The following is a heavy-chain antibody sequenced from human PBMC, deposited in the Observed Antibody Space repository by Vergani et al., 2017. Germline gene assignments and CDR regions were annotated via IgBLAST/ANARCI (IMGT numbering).Heavy chain of an antibody. Sequence: QLQLQESGPGLVKPSETLSLTCTVSGGSISSSSYYWGWIRQPPGKGREWIGSIYYSGSTYYNPSLKSRVTISVDKSKNQFSLKLSYVTAADTAVYYCAREVNWGLFSWGQGTLVTVSS. CDR3: AREVNWGLFS. V-gene: IGHV4-39*07. CDR2: IYYSGST. J-gene: IGHJ5*02. CDR1: GGSISSSSYY. D-gene: IGHD7-27*01.